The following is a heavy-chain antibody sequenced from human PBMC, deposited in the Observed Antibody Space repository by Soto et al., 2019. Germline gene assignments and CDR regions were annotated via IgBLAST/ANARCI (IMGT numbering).Heavy chain of an antibody. CDR3: ARDLLPIGTLDY. Sequence: GALRLSGAASVFTCSSYSMNWVRQAPGKGLEWVSYISSSSSTIYYADSVKGRFTISRDNAKNSLYLQMNSLRDEDTAVYYCARDLLPIGTLDYWGQGTLVTVSS. D-gene: IGHD3-16*02. J-gene: IGHJ4*02. CDR2: ISSSSSTI. CDR1: VFTCSSYS. V-gene: IGHV3-48*02.